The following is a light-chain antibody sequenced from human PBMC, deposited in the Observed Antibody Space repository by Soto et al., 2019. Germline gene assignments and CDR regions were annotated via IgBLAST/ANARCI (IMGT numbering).Light chain of an antibody. CDR2: AAS. J-gene: IGKJ1*01. CDR1: QDISSW. V-gene: IGKV1D-16*01. CDR3: QHYNSYSEA. Sequence: DIQMTQSPSSVSAFVGDRVTITCRASQDISSWLAWYQQKPGKPPKLLIYAASRLQSGVPSRFSGSGSGTEFTLTISSLQPDDFATYYCQHYNSYSEAFGQGTKVDIK.